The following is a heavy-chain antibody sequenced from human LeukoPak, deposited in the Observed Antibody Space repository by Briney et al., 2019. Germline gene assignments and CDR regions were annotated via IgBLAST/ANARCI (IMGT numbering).Heavy chain of an antibody. J-gene: IGHJ4*02. Sequence: GRSLRLSCLASGFSFSNYGMHWVRQAPGKGLEWVAVIWFDGTNEDYGDSVKGRFTISRENSKNTLYLKMNNLRAEDTAVYYCEKETRFSSGIWNFDCWGQGTLVTVYS. CDR3: EKETRFSSGIWNFDC. CDR1: GFSFSNYG. D-gene: IGHD3-3*01. CDR2: IWFDGTNE. V-gene: IGHV3-33*06.